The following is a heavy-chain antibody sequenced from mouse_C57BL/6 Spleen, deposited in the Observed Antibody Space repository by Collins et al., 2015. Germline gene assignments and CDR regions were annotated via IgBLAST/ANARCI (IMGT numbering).Heavy chain of an antibody. D-gene: IGHD2-1*01. Sequence: QVQLQQSGAELMKPGASVKISCKATGYTFSSYWIEWVKQRPGHGLEWIGEILPGSGSTNYNEKFKGKATFTADTSSNTAYMQLSSLTSEDSAVHYCARRGGNYGPGYWGQGTSVTVSS. V-gene: IGHV1-9*01. J-gene: IGHJ4*01. CDR2: ILPGSGST. CDR3: ARRGGNYGPGY. CDR1: GYTFSSYW.